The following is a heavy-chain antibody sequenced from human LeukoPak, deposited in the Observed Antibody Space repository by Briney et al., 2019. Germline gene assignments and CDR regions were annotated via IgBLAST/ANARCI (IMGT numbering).Heavy chain of an antibody. CDR2: IYYSGST. D-gene: IGHD6-13*01. Sequence: LPETLSLTCTVSGGSISSYYWSWIRQPPGKGLEWIGYIYYSGSTNYNPSLKSRVTISVDTSKNQFSLKLSSVTAAGTAVYYCARGPEAYSSSWYLAVDYWGQGTLVTVSS. V-gene: IGHV4-59*01. CDR1: GGSISSYY. J-gene: IGHJ4*02. CDR3: ARGPEAYSSSWYLAVDY.